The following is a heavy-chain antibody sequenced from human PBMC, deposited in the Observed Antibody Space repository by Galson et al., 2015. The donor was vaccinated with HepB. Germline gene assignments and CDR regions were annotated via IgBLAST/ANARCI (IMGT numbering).Heavy chain of an antibody. D-gene: IGHD5-12*01. J-gene: IGHJ6*02. CDR3: AKEGGYELGLLYGMDV. V-gene: IGHV3-23*01. Sequence: SLRLSCAASGFTFSSYAMTWVRQGPGKGLDWVSGISSSGGSTHYADSVKGRFTISRDNSKNTLYLQMNSLRVEDTALYYCAKEGGYELGLLYGMDVWGQGTTVTVSS. CDR2: ISSSGGST. CDR1: GFTFSSYA.